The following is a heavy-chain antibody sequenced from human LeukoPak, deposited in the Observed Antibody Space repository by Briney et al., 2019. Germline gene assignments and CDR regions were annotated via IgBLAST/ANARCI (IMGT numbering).Heavy chain of an antibody. CDR3: ARLTTVTQFDY. V-gene: IGHV3-20*04. Sequence: GSLRLSCAASGFTFDDHGMSWVRQAPGKGLEWVSGIKWDGGRTGYADSVKGRFTISRDNAKNSVYLQMNSLRAEDTALYYCARLTTVTQFDYWGQGTLVTVSS. CDR2: IKWDGGRT. CDR1: GFTFDDHG. J-gene: IGHJ4*02. D-gene: IGHD4-17*01.